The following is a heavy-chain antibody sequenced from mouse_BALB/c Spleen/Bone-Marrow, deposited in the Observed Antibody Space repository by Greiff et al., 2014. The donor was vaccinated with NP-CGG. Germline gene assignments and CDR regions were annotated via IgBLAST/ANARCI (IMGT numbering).Heavy chain of an antibody. Sequence: QVQLKGSGPEGGRPGVSVKISCKGSGYTFTDYAMHWGKQSHAKSLGGIGLISTYNGNTNYNQKFKGKATMTVDKSSSTAYMELARLTSEDSAIYYCARDLLRSHFDYWGQGTTLTVSS. V-gene: IGHV1-67*01. J-gene: IGHJ2*01. CDR1: GYTFTDYA. D-gene: IGHD1-1*01. CDR3: ARDLLRSHFDY. CDR2: ISTYNGNT.